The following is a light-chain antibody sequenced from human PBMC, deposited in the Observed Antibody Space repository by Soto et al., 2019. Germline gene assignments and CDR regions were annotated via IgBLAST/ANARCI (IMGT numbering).Light chain of an antibody. Sequence: QSVLTQPPSASGTPGQRITISCSGSNSNIGSKTVNWYQQLPGTAPKLLIYGNDQRPSGVPDRFSGSKSGTSASLAISGLQSEDEADYHCAAWDDSLNGVVFGGGTKLTVL. V-gene: IGLV1-44*01. CDR3: AAWDDSLNGVV. CDR2: GND. CDR1: NSNIGSKT. J-gene: IGLJ3*02.